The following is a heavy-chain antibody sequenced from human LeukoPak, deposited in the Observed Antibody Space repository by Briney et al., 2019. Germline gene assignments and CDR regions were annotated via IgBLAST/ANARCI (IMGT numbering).Heavy chain of an antibody. CDR2: IQYGGSDK. CDR1: GFTFSSYG. V-gene: IGHV3-30*02. Sequence: GGPLKLSCAAPGFTFSSYGRNWVRQAPGKGLEWVAFIQYGGSDKYYAESVKGRFTISRDNSKNTLYLQMNSLRAEDTAVYYCANPRFWGQGTLVTVSS. J-gene: IGHJ1*01. CDR3: ANPRF.